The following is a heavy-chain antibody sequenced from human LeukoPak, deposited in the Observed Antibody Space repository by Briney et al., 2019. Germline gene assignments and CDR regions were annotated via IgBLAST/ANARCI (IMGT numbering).Heavy chain of an antibody. Sequence: GGSLRLSCAASGFTFSSYAMRWVRQAPGKGLEGVSAISGSGGSTYYADSVKGRFTISRDNSKNTLYLQMNSLRAEDTAVYYCAKDAGSSWYSSDYFDYWGQGTLVTVSS. CDR2: ISGSGGST. D-gene: IGHD6-13*01. J-gene: IGHJ4*02. V-gene: IGHV3-23*01. CDR3: AKDAGSSWYSSDYFDY. CDR1: GFTFSSYA.